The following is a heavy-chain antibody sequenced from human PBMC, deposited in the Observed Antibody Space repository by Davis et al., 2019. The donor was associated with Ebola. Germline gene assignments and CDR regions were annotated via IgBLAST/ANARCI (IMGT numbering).Heavy chain of an antibody. D-gene: IGHD6-13*01. CDR3: AKDPVAASGSDLYYYYDGMDV. Sequence: PGGSLRLSCAASGFIFSSYGMHWVRQAPGKGLEWVAVISFDGSNKYYADSVKGRFTISRDNSKNTLYLQMNSLRVEDTAVYYCAKDPVAASGSDLYYYYDGMDVWGQGTTVTVSS. J-gene: IGHJ6*02. CDR1: GFIFSSYG. CDR2: ISFDGSNK. V-gene: IGHV3-30*18.